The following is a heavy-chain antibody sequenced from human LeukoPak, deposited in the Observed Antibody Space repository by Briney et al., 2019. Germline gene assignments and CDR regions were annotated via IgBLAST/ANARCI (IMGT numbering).Heavy chain of an antibody. CDR2: INPNNGDT. V-gene: IGHV1-2*02. Sequence: ASVKVSCKASGYTLSGYYMHWVRQAPGQGLEWMGWINPNNGDTKFAQRFQGRVTMTRDTSISTGYMELSSLKSDDTAVYYCARVCGGDCYSVFDPWGQGTLVTVSS. CDR3: ARVCGGDCYSVFDP. D-gene: IGHD2-21*02. J-gene: IGHJ5*02. CDR1: GYTLSGYY.